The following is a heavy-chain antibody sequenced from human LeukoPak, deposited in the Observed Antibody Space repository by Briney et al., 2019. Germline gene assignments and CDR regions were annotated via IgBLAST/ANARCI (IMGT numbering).Heavy chain of an antibody. J-gene: IGHJ4*02. D-gene: IGHD3-3*01. CDR1: GASISNVNYY. Sequence: SETLSLTCSVSGASISNVNYYWGWVRQPPGKGLEWIGSIYYSGSTFYNPSLKSRVTISVDTSKNQFSLKLSSVTAADTAVYYCARHDYDFWSGLFDYWGQGTLVAVFS. CDR3: ARHDYDFWSGLFDY. V-gene: IGHV4-39*01. CDR2: IYYSGST.